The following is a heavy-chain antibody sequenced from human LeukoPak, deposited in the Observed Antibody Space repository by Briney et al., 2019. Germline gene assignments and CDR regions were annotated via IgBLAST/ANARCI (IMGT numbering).Heavy chain of an antibody. CDR2: INPNSGGT. V-gene: IGHV1-2*04. J-gene: IGHJ4*02. Sequence: GASVKVSCRASGYTFTSYGFTWVRQAPGQGLEWMGWINPNSGGTNYAQKFRGWVTMTRDTSISTAYMELSRLRSDDTAVYYCAIDWFGDSYGFDYWGQGTLVTVST. CDR3: AIDWFGDSYGFDY. CDR1: GYTFTSYG. D-gene: IGHD3-10*01.